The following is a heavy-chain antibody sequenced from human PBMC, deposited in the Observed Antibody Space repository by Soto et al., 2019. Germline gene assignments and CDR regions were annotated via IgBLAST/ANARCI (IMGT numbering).Heavy chain of an antibody. V-gene: IGHV1-3*01. J-gene: IGHJ5*02. CDR3: ARVEEQWLVLDWFDP. CDR1: GYTFTSYA. CDR2: INAGNGNT. D-gene: IGHD6-19*01. Sequence: ASVKVSCKASGYTFTSYAMHWVRQAPGQRLEWMGWINAGNGNTKYSQKFQGRVTITRDTSASTAYMELSSLRSDDTAVYYCARVEEQWLVLDWFDPWGQGTLVTVSS.